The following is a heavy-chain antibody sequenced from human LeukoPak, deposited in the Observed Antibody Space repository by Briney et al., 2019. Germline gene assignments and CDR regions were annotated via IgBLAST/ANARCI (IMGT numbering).Heavy chain of an antibody. Sequence: GGSLRLSCSASGFTFSGYAMHWVRQAPGKGLEYVSAISSNGGSTYYADSVKGRFTISRDNSKNTLYLQMSSLRAEDTAVYYCVKDSGMATHDYWGQGTLVTVSS. CDR2: ISSNGGST. D-gene: IGHD5-12*01. CDR1: GFTFSGYA. J-gene: IGHJ4*02. CDR3: VKDSGMATHDY. V-gene: IGHV3-64D*06.